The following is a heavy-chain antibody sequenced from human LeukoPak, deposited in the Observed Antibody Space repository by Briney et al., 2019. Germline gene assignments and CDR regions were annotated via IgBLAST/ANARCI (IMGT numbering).Heavy chain of an antibody. Sequence: GRSLRLSCAASGFTFSSYGMHWVRQAPGKGLEWVAVISYDGSNKYYADSVKGRFTISRDNSKNTLYLQMNSLRAEDTAVYYCAKAGIAVAGTADYWGQGTLVTVSS. CDR1: GFTFSSYG. J-gene: IGHJ4*02. V-gene: IGHV3-30*18. CDR2: ISYDGSNK. D-gene: IGHD6-19*01. CDR3: AKAGIAVAGTADY.